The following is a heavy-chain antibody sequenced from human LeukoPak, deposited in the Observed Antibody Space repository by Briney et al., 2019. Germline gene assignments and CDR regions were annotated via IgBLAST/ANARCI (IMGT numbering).Heavy chain of an antibody. CDR1: GFTFSSYA. CDR3: AKGGLGSWGYYYYYMDV. D-gene: IGHD1-26*01. J-gene: IGHJ6*03. CDR2: ISGSGGST. Sequence: PGGSLRLSCAASGFTFSSYAMSWVRQAPGKGLEWVSAISGSGGSTYYADSVKGRFTISRDNSKNTLYLQMNSLRAEDTAVYYCAKGGLGSWGYYYYYMDVWGKGTTVTVSS. V-gene: IGHV3-23*01.